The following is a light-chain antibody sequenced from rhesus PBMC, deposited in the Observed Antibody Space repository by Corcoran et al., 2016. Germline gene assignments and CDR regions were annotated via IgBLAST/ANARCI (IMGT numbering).Light chain of an antibody. CDR2: GVT. Sequence: QSAPTQSPSVSGPPGQAATISCTGTNSDIGGYNYVAWYQHNPGKAPKLIIYGVTDRPSGVSARFSGSKSDNTASLTISGLQAEDEADYYCYSYTTSRSFVFGSGTKLTVL. CDR3: YSYTTSRSFV. V-gene: IGLV2S7*01. CDR1: NSDIGGYNY. J-gene: IGLJ6*01.